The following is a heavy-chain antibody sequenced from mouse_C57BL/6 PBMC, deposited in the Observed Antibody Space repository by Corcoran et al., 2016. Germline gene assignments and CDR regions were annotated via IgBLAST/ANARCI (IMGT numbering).Heavy chain of an antibody. Sequence: EVQLQQSGPELVKPGASVKISCKASGYTFTDYYMNWVKQSHGKSLEWIGDINPNNGGTSYNQKFKGKATLTVDKSSSTAYMELRSLTSEDSAVYYCARLRGDYDVNYYAMDYWGQGTSVTVSS. J-gene: IGHJ4*01. V-gene: IGHV1-26*01. CDR1: GYTFTDYY. CDR3: ARLRGDYDVNYYAMDY. CDR2: INPNNGGT. D-gene: IGHD2-4*01.